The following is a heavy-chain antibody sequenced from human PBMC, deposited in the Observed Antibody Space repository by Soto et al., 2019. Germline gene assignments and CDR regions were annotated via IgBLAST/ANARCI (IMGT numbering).Heavy chain of an antibody. CDR3: GPTSGIAPGGSFDY. V-gene: IGHV4-39*01. CDR2: IFYSGST. CDR1: GGSISSSGYY. Sequence: QLQLQESGPGLVKPSETLSLTCTVSGGSISSSGYYWGWIRQPPGKGLEWIGSIFYSGSTYYNPSLKSRVTISVDTSTNQFSLRLSSVAAADTAVYYCGPTSGIAPGGSFDYWGQGTLVTVSS. D-gene: IGHD6-13*01. J-gene: IGHJ4*02.